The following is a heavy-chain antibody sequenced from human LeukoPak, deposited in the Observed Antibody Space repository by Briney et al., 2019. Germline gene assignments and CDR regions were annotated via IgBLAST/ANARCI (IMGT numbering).Heavy chain of an antibody. J-gene: IGHJ4*02. Sequence: HPGGSLRLSCAASGFTFTSFWMSWVRQAPGKGLEWVANIKEDGSEKYYVDSVMGRFTISRDNAKNSQYLEMNSLRAEGTAVYYCARGRFNYDSTGYSSFYHWGQGALVTVSS. V-gene: IGHV3-7*01. D-gene: IGHD3-22*01. CDR3: ARGRFNYDSTGYSSFYH. CDR1: GFTFTSFW. CDR2: IKEDGSEK.